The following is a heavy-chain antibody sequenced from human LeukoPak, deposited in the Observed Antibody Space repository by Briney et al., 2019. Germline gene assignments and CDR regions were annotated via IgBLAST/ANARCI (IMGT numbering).Heavy chain of an antibody. V-gene: IGHV1-69*05. CDR3: ARSKGYQLPWGTFDY. D-gene: IGHD2-2*01. CDR2: IIPIFGTA. CDR1: GGTFSSYA. J-gene: IGHJ4*02. Sequence: SVKVSCKASGGTFSSYAISWVRQAPGQGLEWMGGIIPIFGTANYAQNFQGRVTITTDESTSTAYMELSSLRSEDTAVYYCARSKGYQLPWGTFDYWGQGTLVTVSS.